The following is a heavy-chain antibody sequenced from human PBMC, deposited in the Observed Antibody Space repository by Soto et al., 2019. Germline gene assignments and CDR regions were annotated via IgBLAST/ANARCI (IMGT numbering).Heavy chain of an antibody. CDR3: AGGLTTAASFDY. CDR1: GLSVSNNH. Sequence: VQLVESGGGLIQPGGSLRLSCAASGLSVSNNHMTWVRQAPGKGLEWVSLIHGGGSAYYADSVKGRFTISRNNSKNPLNLQMDSLRAEDSAIYYCAGGLTTAASFDYWGQGTLVTVSS. CDR2: IHGGGSA. V-gene: IGHV3-53*01. J-gene: IGHJ4*02. D-gene: IGHD2-15*01.